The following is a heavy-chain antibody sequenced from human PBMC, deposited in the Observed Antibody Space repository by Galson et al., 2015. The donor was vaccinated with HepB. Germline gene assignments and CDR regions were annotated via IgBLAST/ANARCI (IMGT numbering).Heavy chain of an antibody. CDR3: AKGQNSIVGATSFDY. J-gene: IGHJ4*02. CDR2: ISWDRGTV. V-gene: IGHV3-9*01. D-gene: IGHD1-26*01. CDR1: GFTFGNYA. Sequence: SLRLSCAASGFTFGNYAMHWVRQAPGKGLEWVSGISWDRGTVDYADSVKGRFTVSRDNAKNSVFLQMTSLRPEDTAFYYCAKGQNSIVGATSFDYWGQGTLVTVSS.